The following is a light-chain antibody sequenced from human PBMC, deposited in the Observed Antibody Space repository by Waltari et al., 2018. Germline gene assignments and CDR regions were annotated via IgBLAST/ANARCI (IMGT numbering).Light chain of an antibody. CDR1: QTVFNRSNNRNS. CDR3: HQYYTLPYT. Sequence: QTVFNRSNNRNSLAWYQQKSGQPPKLLIYWASTRESGVPDRFTGRGSGTDFSLTISSLQAEDVAPYFCHQYYTLPYTFGQGTKLEI. V-gene: IGKV4-1*01. CDR2: WAS. J-gene: IGKJ2*01.